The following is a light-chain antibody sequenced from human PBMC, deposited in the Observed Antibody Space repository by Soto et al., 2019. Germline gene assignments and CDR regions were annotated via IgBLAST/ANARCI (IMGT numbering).Light chain of an antibody. J-gene: IGKJ3*01. Sequence: EIVVTQSPATLSVSPGERVTLSCRASQSVSSSLAWYQQRPGQAPRLLIYDTSTRAPGIAARFSGSGSGTEFTLTISSLQSEDVAVYYCQQYYNTPRAFGPGTKVGIK. CDR2: DTS. CDR3: QQYYNTPRA. V-gene: IGKV3-15*01. CDR1: QSVSSS.